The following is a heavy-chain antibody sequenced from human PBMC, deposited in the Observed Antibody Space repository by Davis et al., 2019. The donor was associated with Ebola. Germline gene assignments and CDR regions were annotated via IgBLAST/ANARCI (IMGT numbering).Heavy chain of an antibody. CDR1: GFTFSSYW. D-gene: IGHD6-6*01. Sequence: GESLKISCAASGFTFSSYWMSWVRQAPGKGLEWVANIKQDGSEKYYVDSVKGRFTISGDNAKNSLYLQMNSLRAEDTAVYYCASSNIAARPGYYYGMDVWGQGTTVTVSS. CDR3: ASSNIAARPGYYYGMDV. J-gene: IGHJ6*02. CDR2: IKQDGSEK. V-gene: IGHV3-7*01.